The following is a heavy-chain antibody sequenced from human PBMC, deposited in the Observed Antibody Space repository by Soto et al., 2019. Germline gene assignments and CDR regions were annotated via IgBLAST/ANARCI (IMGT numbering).Heavy chain of an antibody. CDR2: IHYKGNT. Sequence: QVQLQVSGPGLVKPSETLSLTCTVSGDSISSYSWSWIRQPPGKGLVWIGNIHYKGNTNYSPSLKRRVTMSVDTSKNPFSLKLTSVTTADTPVYFCAREGNIGRRIPPLDSWGQGTLVTVSS. J-gene: IGHJ4*02. CDR1: GDSISSYS. V-gene: IGHV4-59*01. CDR3: AREGNIGRRIPPLDS. D-gene: IGHD2-15*01.